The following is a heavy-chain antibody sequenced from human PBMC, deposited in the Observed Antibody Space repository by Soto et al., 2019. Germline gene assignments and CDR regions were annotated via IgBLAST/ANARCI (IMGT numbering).Heavy chain of an antibody. V-gene: IGHV4-34*01. CDR3: AREVGYYSAARRNLYFDY. CDR2: INHTGGS. J-gene: IGHJ4*02. Sequence: TLSLTCDVSGGSFSGYYWSWVRQTPGKGLEWIGDINHTGGSNYNPSLKSRVMISVDTAKTQFSLNVTSVTAADTAVYYCAREVGYYSAARRNLYFDYWGPGTLVTVSS. D-gene: IGHD2-15*01. CDR1: GGSFSGYY.